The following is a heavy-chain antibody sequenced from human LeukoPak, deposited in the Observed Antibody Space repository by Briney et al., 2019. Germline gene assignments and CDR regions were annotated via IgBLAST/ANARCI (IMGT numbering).Heavy chain of an antibody. V-gene: IGHV4-34*01. CDR3: ARHSGSYYYFDY. J-gene: IGHJ4*02. CDR2: INHSGST. Sequence: PSETLSLTCAVYGGSFSGYYWSWIRQPPGKGLEWIGEINHSGSTNYNPSLKSRVTISVDTSKNQFSLKLSSATAADTAVYYCARHSGSYYYFDYWGQGTLVTVSS. D-gene: IGHD1-26*01. CDR1: GGSFSGYY.